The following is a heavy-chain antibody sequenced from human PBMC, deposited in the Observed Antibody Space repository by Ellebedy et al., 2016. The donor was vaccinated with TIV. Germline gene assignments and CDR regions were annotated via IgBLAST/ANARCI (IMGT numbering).Heavy chain of an antibody. V-gene: IGHV3-23*01. Sequence: GESLKISCAASGFTFSIYAMSWVRHAPGKGLEWVSAISGSGGSTYYADSVKGRFTISRDNSKNTLYLQMNSLRVEDTAVYYCAKDQLLGRVDERFDYWGQGTLVTVSS. D-gene: IGHD5-12*01. J-gene: IGHJ4*02. CDR1: GFTFSIYA. CDR3: AKDQLLGRVDERFDY. CDR2: ISGSGGST.